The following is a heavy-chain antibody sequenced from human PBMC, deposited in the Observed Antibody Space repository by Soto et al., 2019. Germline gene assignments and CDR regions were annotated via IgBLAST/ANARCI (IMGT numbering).Heavy chain of an antibody. CDR2: IYYSGST. Sequence: SETLSLTCTVSGGSISSGGYYWSWIRQHPGKGLEWIGYIYYSGSTYYNPSLKSRVTISVDTSKNQFSLKLSSVTAADTAVYYCARARGLYAFWSVDLYYYYGMDVWDQGTTVTVSS. D-gene: IGHD3-3*01. J-gene: IGHJ6*02. CDR1: GGSISSGGYY. V-gene: IGHV4-31*03. CDR3: ARARGLYAFWSVDLYYYYGMDV.